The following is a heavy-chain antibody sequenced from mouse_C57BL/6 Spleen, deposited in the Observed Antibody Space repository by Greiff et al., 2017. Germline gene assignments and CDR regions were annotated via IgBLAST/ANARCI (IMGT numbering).Heavy chain of an antibody. CDR1: GFTFSSYA. CDR3: TREGWDGAY. V-gene: IGHV5-9-1*02. D-gene: IGHD4-1*01. J-gene: IGHJ3*01. CDR2: ISSGGDYI. Sequence: EVNVVESGEGLVKPGGSLKLSCAASGFTFSSYAMSWVRQTPEKRLEWVAYISSGGDYIYYADTVKGRFTISRDNARNTLYLQMSSLKSEDTAMYYCTREGWDGAYWGQGTLVTVSA.